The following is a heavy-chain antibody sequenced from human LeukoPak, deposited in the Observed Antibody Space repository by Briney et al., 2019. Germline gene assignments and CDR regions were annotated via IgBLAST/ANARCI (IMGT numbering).Heavy chain of an antibody. CDR1: GFTFSSYS. J-gene: IGHJ4*02. V-gene: IGHV3-21*01. Sequence: GGSLRLSCAASGFTFSSYSMNWVRQAPGKWLEWVSSISGSTTNIHYVDSVKGRFTISRDNGKNSLYLQMNSLRAEDTAVYYCARDVGDYGYYFDTWGQGTLVTVSS. CDR2: ISGSTTNI. D-gene: IGHD4-17*01. CDR3: ARDVGDYGYYFDT.